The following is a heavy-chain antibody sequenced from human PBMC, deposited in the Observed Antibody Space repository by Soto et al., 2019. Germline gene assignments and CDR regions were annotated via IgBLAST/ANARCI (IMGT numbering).Heavy chain of an antibody. Sequence: VGSLRLSCAASGFTFSSYGMHWVRQAPGKGLEWVAVISYDGSNKYYADSVKGRFTISRDNSKNTLYLQMNSLRAEDTAVYYCAKDLPFVGFAPVAARQLRQDYYYGMDVWGQGTTVTVSS. CDR1: GFTFSSYG. J-gene: IGHJ6*02. CDR3: AKDLPFVGFAPVAARQLRQDYYYGMDV. D-gene: IGHD6-6*01. CDR2: ISYDGSNK. V-gene: IGHV3-30*18.